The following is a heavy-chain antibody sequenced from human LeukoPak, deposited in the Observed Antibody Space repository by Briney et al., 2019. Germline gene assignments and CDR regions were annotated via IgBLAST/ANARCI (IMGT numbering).Heavy chain of an antibody. CDR2: ISSNGGST. J-gene: IGHJ3*01. CDR3: AREGALGGDAFDV. Sequence: GGSLRLSCPASGFTFRNYAMHWVRQAPGKGLEHVSAISSNGGSTYYANSVKGRFTISRDNSKNTLYLQMGSLGAEDMAVYYCAREGALGGDAFDVWGQGTMVTVSS. V-gene: IGHV3-64*01. CDR1: GFTFRNYA. D-gene: IGHD3-16*01.